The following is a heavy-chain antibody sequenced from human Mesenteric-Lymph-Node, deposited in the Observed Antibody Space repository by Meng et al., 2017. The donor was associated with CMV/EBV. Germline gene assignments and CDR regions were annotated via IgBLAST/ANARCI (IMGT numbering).Heavy chain of an antibody. Sequence: GGLLRLSCAASGFTFSSYWMHWVRQAPGKGLVWVSRINSDGSSTSYADSVKGRFTISRDNAKNTLYLQMNSLRAEDTAVYYCARISYTYYFDYWGQGTMVTVSS. CDR3: ARISYTYYFDY. D-gene: IGHD4-11*01. CDR1: GFTFSSYW. V-gene: IGHV3-74*01. J-gene: IGHJ4*02. CDR2: INSDGSST.